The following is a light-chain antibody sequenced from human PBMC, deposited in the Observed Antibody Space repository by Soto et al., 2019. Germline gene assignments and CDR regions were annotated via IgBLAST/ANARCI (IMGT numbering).Light chain of an antibody. J-gene: IGLJ1*01. CDR3: RSYAGSNNFV. CDR2: EVS. V-gene: IGLV2-8*01. Sequence: QSALTQPPSASGSPGQSVTISCTGTSSDVGGYNYVSWYQQHPGKAPKLMIYEVSKRPSGVPDRFSGSKSGNTASLTVSGLQAADEPDYYCRSYAGSNNFVFGTGNKVTVL. CDR1: SSDVGGYNY.